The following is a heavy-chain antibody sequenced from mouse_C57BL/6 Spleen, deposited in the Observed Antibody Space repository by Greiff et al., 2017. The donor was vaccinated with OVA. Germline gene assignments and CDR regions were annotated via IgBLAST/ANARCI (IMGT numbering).Heavy chain of an antibody. D-gene: IGHD1-1*01. CDR1: GFSLSTFGMG. CDR2: IWWDDDK. J-gene: IGHJ1*03. CDR3: ARMDYGSSPSYWYFDV. Sequence: QVTLKVSGPGILQPSQTLSLTCSFSGFSLSTFGMGVGWIRQPSGKGLEWLAHIWWDDDKYYNPALKSRLTISKDTSKNQVFLKIANVDTADTATYYCARMDYGSSPSYWYFDVWGTGTTVTVSS. V-gene: IGHV8-8*01.